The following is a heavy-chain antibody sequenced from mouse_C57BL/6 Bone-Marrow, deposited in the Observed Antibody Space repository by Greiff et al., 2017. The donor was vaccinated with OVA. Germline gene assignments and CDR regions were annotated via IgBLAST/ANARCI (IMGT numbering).Heavy chain of an antibody. V-gene: IGHV1-63*01. CDR3: ARFNLWYFDV. J-gene: IGHJ1*03. CDR1: GYTFTNYW. Sequence: LVESGAELVRPGTSVKMSCKASGYTFTNYWIGWAKQRPGHGLEWIGDIYPGGGYTNYNEKFKGKATLTADKSSSTAYMQFSSLTSEDSAIYYCARFNLWYFDVWGTGTTVTVSS. CDR2: IYPGGGYT.